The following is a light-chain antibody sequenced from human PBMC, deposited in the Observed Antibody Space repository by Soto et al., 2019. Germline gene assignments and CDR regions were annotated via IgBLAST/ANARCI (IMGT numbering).Light chain of an antibody. J-gene: IGKJ1*01. CDR2: GAS. CDR3: QQYNDWPPT. Sequence: EVVMSQSPATLSVAPGETATLSCRASQSVSSNLAWYQQKPGLAPRLLIYGASTRATGMPARFSGSGSGTEFTLTISSLQSEDFAVYYCQQYNDWPPTFGQGTKVDI. V-gene: IGKV3-15*01. CDR1: QSVSSN.